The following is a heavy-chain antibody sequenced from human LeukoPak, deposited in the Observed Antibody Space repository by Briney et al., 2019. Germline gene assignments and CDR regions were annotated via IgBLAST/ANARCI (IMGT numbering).Heavy chain of an antibody. CDR3: ARQDSGYDRGYYYYMDV. Sequence: ASVKVSCKASGYTFTSYGISWVRQAPGQGLEWMGWISAYNGNTNYAQKLQGRVTMTTDTSTSTAYMELRSLRSDDTAVYYCARQDSGYDRGYYYYMDVWGKGTTVTISS. J-gene: IGHJ6*03. CDR1: GYTFTSYG. V-gene: IGHV1-18*01. D-gene: IGHD5-12*01. CDR2: ISAYNGNT.